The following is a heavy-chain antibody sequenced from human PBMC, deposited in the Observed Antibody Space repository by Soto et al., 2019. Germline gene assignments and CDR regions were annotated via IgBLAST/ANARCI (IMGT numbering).Heavy chain of an antibody. CDR1: GYTFTSYG. J-gene: IGHJ5*02. CDR3: ARDHEYDFWSGFLYLFDP. Sequence: GASVKVSCKASGYTFTSYGISWVRQAPGQGLEWMGWISAYNGNTNYAQKLQGRVTMTTDTSTSTAYMELRSLRSDDTAVYYCARDHEYDFWSGFLYLFDPWGQGTLVTVSS. V-gene: IGHV1-18*01. D-gene: IGHD3-3*01. CDR2: ISAYNGNT.